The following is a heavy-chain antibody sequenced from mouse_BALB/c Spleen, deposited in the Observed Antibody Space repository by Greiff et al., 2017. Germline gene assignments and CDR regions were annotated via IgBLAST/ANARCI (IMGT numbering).Heavy chain of an antibody. CDR3: ARGWLRRFAY. Sequence: EVKLVESGGGLVKPGGSLKLSCAASGFAFSSYEMSWVRQTPEKRLEWVAYISSGGGSTYYPDTVKGRFTISRDNAKNTLYLQMSSLKSEDTAMYYCARGWLRRFAYWGQGTLVTVSA. J-gene: IGHJ3*01. CDR1: GFAFSSYE. CDR2: ISSGGGST. V-gene: IGHV5-12-1*01. D-gene: IGHD2-2*01.